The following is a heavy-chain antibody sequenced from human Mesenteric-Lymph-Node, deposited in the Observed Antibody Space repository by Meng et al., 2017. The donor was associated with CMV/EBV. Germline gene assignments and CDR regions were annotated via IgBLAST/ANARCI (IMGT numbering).Heavy chain of an antibody. CDR2: ISFSGDVI. D-gene: IGHD5-12*01. CDR1: GFTFSNYW. J-gene: IGHJ4*02. CDR3: TRRLPYNGYDW. Sequence: ETLSLTCAASGFTFSNYWMYWVRQAPGKGLEWVSYISFSGDVIQYGESVKGRFTMSRDNAKNSLYLQMNSLRAEDTAVYYCTRRLPYNGYDWWGQGTLVTVSS. V-gene: IGHV3-48*04.